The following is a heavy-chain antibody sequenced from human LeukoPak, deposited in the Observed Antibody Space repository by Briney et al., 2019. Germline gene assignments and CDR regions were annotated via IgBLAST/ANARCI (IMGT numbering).Heavy chain of an antibody. CDR3: AKDPREGYKAVDQYFDL. CDR2: IKQDGGEK. Sequence: GGSLRLSCAASGFTISSYWMSWVRQAPGKGLEWVANIKQDGGEKYYVDSVKGRFSISRDNSKSSMYLQMNSLRAEDTAVYYCAKDPREGYKAVDQYFDLWGRGTLVTVSS. D-gene: IGHD5-24*01. J-gene: IGHJ2*01. V-gene: IGHV3-7*05. CDR1: GFTISSYW.